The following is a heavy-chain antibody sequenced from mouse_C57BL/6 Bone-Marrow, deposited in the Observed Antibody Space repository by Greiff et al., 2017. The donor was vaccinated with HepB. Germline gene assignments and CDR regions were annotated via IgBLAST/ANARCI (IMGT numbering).Heavy chain of an antibody. CDR2: IHPNSGST. CDR3: ANYYGSSYTGGY. CDR1: GYTFTSYW. V-gene: IGHV1-64*01. D-gene: IGHD1-1*01. Sequence: VQLHQPGAELVKPGASVKLSCKASGYTFTSYWMHWVKQRPGQGLEWIGMIHPNSGSTNYNEKFKSKATLTVDKSSSTAYMQLSSLTSEDSAVYYCANYYGSSYTGGYWGQGTTLTVSS. J-gene: IGHJ2*01.